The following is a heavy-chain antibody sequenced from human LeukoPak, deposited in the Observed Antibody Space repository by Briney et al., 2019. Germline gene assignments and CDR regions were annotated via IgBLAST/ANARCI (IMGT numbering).Heavy chain of an antibody. Sequence: GGSLRLSCAASGFMFISYWMTWLRQAPGKGLEWVANIKQDGSEKYYMSSVRGRFTISRDNAKNSLYLQMNNVRAEDTAVYYCAREEVRSFDNWGQGTLVTVSS. CDR1: GFMFISYW. CDR2: IKQDGSEK. CDR3: AREEVRSFDN. V-gene: IGHV3-7*03. D-gene: IGHD5-24*01. J-gene: IGHJ4*02.